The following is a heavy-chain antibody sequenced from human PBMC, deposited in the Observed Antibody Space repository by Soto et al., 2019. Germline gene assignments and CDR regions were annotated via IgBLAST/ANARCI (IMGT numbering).Heavy chain of an antibody. CDR3: ARLTRTLGYSYGNAYYYYGMDV. CDR1: GDSVSSNSAA. V-gene: IGHV6-1*01. Sequence: SQTLSLTCXISGDSVSSNSAAWNWIRQSPSRGLEWLGRTYYRSKWYNDYAVSVKSRITINPDTSKNQFSLQLNSVTPEDTAVYYCARLTRTLGYSYGNAYYYYGMDVWGQGTTVTVSS. J-gene: IGHJ6*02. CDR2: TYYRSKWYN. D-gene: IGHD5-18*01.